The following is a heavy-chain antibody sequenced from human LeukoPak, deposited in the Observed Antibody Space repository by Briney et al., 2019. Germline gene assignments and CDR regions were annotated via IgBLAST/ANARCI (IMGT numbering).Heavy chain of an antibody. V-gene: IGHV4-39*01. CDR1: GVSISSSHSY. D-gene: IGHD3/OR15-3a*01. J-gene: IGHJ4*02. CDR2: IYYSGNT. Sequence: SETLSLTCTVSGVSISSSHSYWGWIRQPPGKGLEWIGSIYYSGNTYYNASLKSQVSISIGTSKNQFSLKLTSVTAADTAVYYCARQTGSGLFILPGGQGTLVTVSS. CDR3: ARQTGSGLFILP.